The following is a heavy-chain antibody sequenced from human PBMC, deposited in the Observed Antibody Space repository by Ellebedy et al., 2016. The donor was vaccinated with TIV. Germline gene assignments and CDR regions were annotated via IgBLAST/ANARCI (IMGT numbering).Heavy chain of an antibody. J-gene: IGHJ4*02. Sequence: SETLSLXXTVSGGSISSSSYYWGWIRQPPGKGLEWIGSIYYSGSTYYNPSLKSRVTISVDTSKNQFSLKLSSVTAADTAVYYCARDEGAWDIVVVPAATFDYWGQGTLVTVSS. CDR1: GGSISSSSYY. D-gene: IGHD2-2*01. CDR3: ARDEGAWDIVVVPAATFDY. CDR2: IYYSGST. V-gene: IGHV4-39*07.